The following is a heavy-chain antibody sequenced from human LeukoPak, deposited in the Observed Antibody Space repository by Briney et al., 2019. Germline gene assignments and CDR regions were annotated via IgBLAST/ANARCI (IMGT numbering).Heavy chain of an antibody. CDR2: INPNSGGT. CDR1: RYTHIGSY. V-gene: IGHV1-2*02. J-gene: IGHJ4*01. CDR3: ARAYCSVRHYYFDY. D-gene: IGHD6-25*01. Sequence: ASLKDTCMASRYTHIGSYCHGLRQPPGQGLEWMGWINPNSGGTNYAQKFQGRVTMTSDTSTSSDNMKLSSQTSDDTAVYYCARAYCSVRHYYFDYWGRGPLFIVSS.